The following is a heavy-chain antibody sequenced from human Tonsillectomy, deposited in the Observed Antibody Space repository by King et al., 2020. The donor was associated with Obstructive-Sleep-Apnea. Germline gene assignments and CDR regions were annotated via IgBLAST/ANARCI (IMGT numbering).Heavy chain of an antibody. CDR3: ARDRSAIVGTNYFGS. Sequence: VQLVESGGGVVQPGGSLRLSCAASGFTFSDYAVHWVRQAPGKGLEWVAVISYHGSVKYFADSVQGRFIISRDTSMDTLYLQMNSLRPDDTAVYNCARDRSAIVGTNYFGSWGRGTLVTVSS. V-gene: IGHV3-30*04. CDR2: ISYHGSVK. CDR1: GFTFSDYA. D-gene: IGHD1-26*01. J-gene: IGHJ4*02.